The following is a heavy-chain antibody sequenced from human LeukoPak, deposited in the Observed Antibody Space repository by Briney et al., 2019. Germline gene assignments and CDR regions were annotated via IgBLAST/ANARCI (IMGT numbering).Heavy chain of an antibody. CDR1: GYSFTSYW. CDR2: IYPGDSDT. V-gene: IGHV5-51*01. Sequence: GESLKISCKGSGYSFTSYWIGWVRQMPGKGLEWMGIIYPGDSDTRYSPSFQGQVTISADKSISTAYLQWSSLKASDTAMYYCARFPGVDTAMGSYDYWGQGTLVTVSS. CDR3: ARFPGVDTAMGSYDY. J-gene: IGHJ4*02. D-gene: IGHD5-18*01.